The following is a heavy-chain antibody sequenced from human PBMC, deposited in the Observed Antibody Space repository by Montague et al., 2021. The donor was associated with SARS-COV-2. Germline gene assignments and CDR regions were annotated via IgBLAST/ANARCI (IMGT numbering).Heavy chain of an antibody. Sequence: SETLSLTCAVYGGSFSGYYWSWIRQPPGKGLEWIGEISHSGSTNYNPSLKSRVTISVDTSKNQFSLKLSSVTAADTAVYYCARANGYYFDYWGQGTLVTVSS. CDR2: ISHSGST. CDR3: ARANGYYFDY. J-gene: IGHJ4*02. V-gene: IGHV4-34*01. CDR1: GGSFSGYY. D-gene: IGHD2-8*01.